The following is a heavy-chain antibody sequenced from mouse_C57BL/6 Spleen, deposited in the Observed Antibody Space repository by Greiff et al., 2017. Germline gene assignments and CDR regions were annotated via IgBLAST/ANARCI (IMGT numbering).Heavy chain of an antibody. V-gene: IGHV14-4*01. J-gene: IGHJ3*01. CDR1: GFNIKDDY. CDR2: IDPENGDT. D-gene: IGHD2-4*01. Sequence: VPLKESGAELVRPGASVKLSCTASGFNIKDDYMHWVKQRPEQGLEWIGWIDPENGDTEYASKFQGKATITADTSSHPAYLQLSSLTSEDTAVYYCTTRGDDDGAGFAYWGQGTLVTVSA. CDR3: TTRGDDDGAGFAY.